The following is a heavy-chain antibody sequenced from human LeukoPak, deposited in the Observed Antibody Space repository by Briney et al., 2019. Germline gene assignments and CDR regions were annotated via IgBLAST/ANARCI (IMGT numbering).Heavy chain of an antibody. J-gene: IGHJ3*02. Sequence: SQTLSLTCTVSGGSISSGSYYWSWIRQPAGKGLEWIGRIYTSGSTNYNPSLKSRVTISVDTSKNQFSLKLSSVTAADTAVYYCARARGPRWRVVVAATPGGAFDIWGQGTMVTVSS. CDR2: IYTSGST. CDR3: ARARGPRWRVVVAATPGGAFDI. V-gene: IGHV4-61*02. CDR1: GGSISSGSYY. D-gene: IGHD2-15*01.